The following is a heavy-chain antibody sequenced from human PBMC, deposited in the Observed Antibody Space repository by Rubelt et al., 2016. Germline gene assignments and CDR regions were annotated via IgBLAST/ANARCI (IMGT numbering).Heavy chain of an antibody. Sequence: QVQLVQSGAEGKQPGASVKVSCKVSGYTLTELSIHWVRQAPGQGLEWMGWFNPNSGGTEYAQNFQGRVTMTRDTSISTAYMELSRLRSDDTAVYYCARDQIEVRPGFDQWGQGTLVTVSS. CDR3: ARDQIEVRPGFDQ. J-gene: IGHJ4*02. CDR1: GYTLTELS. CDR2: FNPNSGGT. D-gene: IGHD6-6*01. V-gene: IGHV1-2*02.